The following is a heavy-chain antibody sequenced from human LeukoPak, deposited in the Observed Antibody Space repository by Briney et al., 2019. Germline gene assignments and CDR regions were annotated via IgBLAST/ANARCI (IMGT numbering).Heavy chain of an antibody. Sequence: GGSLRLSCAASGFTFSSYAMSWVRQAPGKGLEWVSAISGSGGSTYYADSVKGRFTISRDNSKNTLYLQMNSLRAEDTAVYYCAKDPKYSGSYGIDYWGQGTLVTVSS. CDR3: AKDPKYSGSYGIDY. V-gene: IGHV3-23*01. D-gene: IGHD1-26*01. J-gene: IGHJ4*02. CDR1: GFTFSSYA. CDR2: ISGSGGST.